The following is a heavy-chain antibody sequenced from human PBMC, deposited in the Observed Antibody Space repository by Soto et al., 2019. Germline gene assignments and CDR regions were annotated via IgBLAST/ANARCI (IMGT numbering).Heavy chain of an antibody. J-gene: IGHJ3*02. Sequence: SETLSLTCAVYGGSFSGYYWSWIRQPPGEGLEWIGEINHSGSTNYNPSLKSRVTISVDTSKNQFSLKLSSVTAADTAVYYCARDLGWWRDIVVVPAAFPHDAFDIWGQGTMVTVSS. D-gene: IGHD2-2*01. CDR3: ARDLGWWRDIVVVPAAFPHDAFDI. CDR2: INHSGST. CDR1: GGSFSGYY. V-gene: IGHV4-34*01.